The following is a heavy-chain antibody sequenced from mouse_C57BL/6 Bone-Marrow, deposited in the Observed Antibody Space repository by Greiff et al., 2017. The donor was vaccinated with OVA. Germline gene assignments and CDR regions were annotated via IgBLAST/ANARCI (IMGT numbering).Heavy chain of an antibody. CDR3: ARAGTVVTLDY. CDR2: ISDGGSYT. D-gene: IGHD1-1*01. Sequence: EVKLVESGGGLVKPGGSLKLSCAASGFTFSSYAMSWVRQTPEKRLEWVATISDGGSYTYYPDNVKGRFTISRDNAKNNLYLQMSHLKSEDTAMYYCARAGTVVTLDYWGQGTTLTVSS. CDR1: GFTFSSYA. J-gene: IGHJ2*01. V-gene: IGHV5-4*03.